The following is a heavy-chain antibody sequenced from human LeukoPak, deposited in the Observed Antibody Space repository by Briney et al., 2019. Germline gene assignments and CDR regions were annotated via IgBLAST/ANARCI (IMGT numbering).Heavy chain of an antibody. J-gene: IGHJ4*02. CDR3: AGQYGVIVVA. CDR2: MTSSGSSI. D-gene: IGHD3-22*01. V-gene: IGHV3-48*03. CDR1: GFTFSNYE. Sequence: PGGSLRPSCAASGFTFSNYEMNWVRQAPGKGLEWVSSMTSSGSSIYYADSVKGRFTISRDNAKNSLYLQMNSLRAEDTAVYYCAGQYGVIVVAGGQGTLVTVSS.